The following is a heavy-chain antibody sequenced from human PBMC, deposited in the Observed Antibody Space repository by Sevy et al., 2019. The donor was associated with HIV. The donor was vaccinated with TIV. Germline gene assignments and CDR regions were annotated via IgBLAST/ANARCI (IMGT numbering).Heavy chain of an antibody. CDR2: ISGKAGGT. CDR3: AKAWVGDTTSRDYSYYYALDF. D-gene: IGHD3-16*01. J-gene: IGHJ6*02. V-gene: IGHV3-23*01. CDR1: GFTFNLYA. Sequence: GGSLRLSCAASGFTFNLYAIVWVRQPPGKGLEWVSGISGKAGGTFYADSVKGRFTISRDTSKNTGYLQMDSLRADDTAIYYCAKAWVGDTTSRDYSYYYALDFWGQGTTVTVSS.